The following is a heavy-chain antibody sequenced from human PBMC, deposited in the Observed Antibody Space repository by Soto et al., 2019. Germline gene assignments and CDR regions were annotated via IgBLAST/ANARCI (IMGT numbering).Heavy chain of an antibody. D-gene: IGHD5-12*01. CDR2: IYYSGST. J-gene: IGHJ3*02. CDR3: AREVSGSLGSFDI. V-gene: IGHV4-59*01. CDR1: GGSISSYY. Sequence: SETLSLTCTVSGGSISSYYWSWIRQPPGKGLEWIGYIYYSGSTNYNPSLKSRVTISVDTSKNQFSLKLSSVTAADTAVYYCAREVSGSLGSFDIWGQGTMVTVS.